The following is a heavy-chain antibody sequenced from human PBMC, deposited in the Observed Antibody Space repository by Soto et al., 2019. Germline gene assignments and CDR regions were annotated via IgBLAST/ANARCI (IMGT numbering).Heavy chain of an antibody. CDR3: ANYLTAVGATSPFDY. CDR2: ISGSGFKK. CDR1: GFIFENFG. J-gene: IGHJ4*02. D-gene: IGHD1-26*01. Sequence: GSLRLSCAASGFIFENFGMSWVRQAPGKGLEWISPISGSGFKKYYADSVKGRFTISRDNSKSTVYLELNNLSAEDTAVYYCANYLTAVGATSPFDYWGQGTLVTVSS. V-gene: IGHV3-23*01.